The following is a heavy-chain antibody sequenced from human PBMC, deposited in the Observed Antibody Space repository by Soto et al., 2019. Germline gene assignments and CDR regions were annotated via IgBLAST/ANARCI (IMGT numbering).Heavy chain of an antibody. CDR3: ASGYYYDSSGLGGFDP. CDR2: INSDGSST. D-gene: IGHD3-22*01. V-gene: IGHV3-74*01. Sequence: EVQLVESGGGLVQPGGSLRLSCAASGFTFSSYWMHWVRQAPGKGLVWVSRINSDGSSTSYADSVKGRFTISRDNATNTLYLQMNRLRAEDTAVYYCASGYYYDSSGLGGFDPWGQGTLVTVSS. CDR1: GFTFSSYW. J-gene: IGHJ5*02.